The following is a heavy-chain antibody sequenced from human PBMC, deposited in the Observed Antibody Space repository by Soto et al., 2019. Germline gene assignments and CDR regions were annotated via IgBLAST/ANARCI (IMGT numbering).Heavy chain of an antibody. Sequence: QVQLQESGPGLVKPSQTLSLTCTVSSGSISSGGYYWSWIRQHPGKGLEWIGYIYYSGSTYYNPSLKIRVTISVDTSKNQFSLKLSSVTAADTAVYYCARSPEATVTAFDYWGQGTLVTVSS. D-gene: IGHD4-17*01. CDR3: ARSPEATVTAFDY. V-gene: IGHV4-31*03. CDR1: SGSISSGGYY. CDR2: IYYSGST. J-gene: IGHJ4*02.